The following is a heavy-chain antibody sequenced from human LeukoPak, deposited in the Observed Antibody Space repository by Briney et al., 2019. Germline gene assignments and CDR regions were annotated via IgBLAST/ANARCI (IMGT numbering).Heavy chain of an antibody. CDR1: GFIFRSAW. CDR3: TAWTHLFLGGAGFDY. J-gene: IGHJ4*02. V-gene: IGHV3-15*01. CDR2: VKSRADGGTT. D-gene: IGHD1-26*01. Sequence: KPGGSLRLSCAASGFIFRSAWMSWVRQAPGKGLEWVARVKSRADGGTTDYTAPVRGRFTVSRDDPKDTVYLHMNSLKTEDTAVYFCTAWTHLFLGGAGFDYWGQGILVTVSS.